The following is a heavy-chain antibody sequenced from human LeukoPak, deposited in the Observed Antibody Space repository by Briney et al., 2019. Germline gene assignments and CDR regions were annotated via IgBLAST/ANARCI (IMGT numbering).Heavy chain of an antibody. CDR1: RYTLTNYA. D-gene: IGHD6-13*01. V-gene: IGHV7-4-1*02. CDR3: ARDLSGAAGHFDF. Sequence: ASVKVSCKASRYTLTNYAMNWVRQAPGQGLEWVGRINTNTGNPTYAQGFTGRFVFSLDTSVSTAYLQISSLKAEDTAVYYCARDLSGAAGHFDFWGQGTLVTVSS. J-gene: IGHJ4*02. CDR2: INTNTGNP.